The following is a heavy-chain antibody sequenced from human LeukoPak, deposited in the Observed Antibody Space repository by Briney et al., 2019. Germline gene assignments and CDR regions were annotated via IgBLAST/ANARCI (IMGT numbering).Heavy chain of an antibody. J-gene: IGHJ6*03. Sequence: GGSLRLSCVASGFTFSSYAMSWVRQAPGKGLEWVSAISGSGGSTYYADSVKGRFTISRDNSKNTLYLQMNSLRAEDTAVYYCAKDGGWLFPYYYYMDVWGKGTTVTVSS. CDR1: GFTFSSYA. CDR3: AKDGGWLFPYYYYMDV. CDR2: ISGSGGST. V-gene: IGHV3-23*01. D-gene: IGHD6-19*01.